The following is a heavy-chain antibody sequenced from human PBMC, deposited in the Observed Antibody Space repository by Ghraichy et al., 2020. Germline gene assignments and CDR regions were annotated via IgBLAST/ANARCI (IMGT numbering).Heavy chain of an antibody. Sequence: PGKRLEWVSYITSSSSFKSYADSVKGRFTISRDNAQNSLSLQMSSLTDEDTAVYYCARGSRVIRFYYYDGMDVWGQGTTVTVSS. D-gene: IGHD4-17*01. CDR3: ARGSRVIRFYYYDGMDV. V-gene: IGHV3-48*02. CDR2: ITSSSSFK. J-gene: IGHJ6*02.